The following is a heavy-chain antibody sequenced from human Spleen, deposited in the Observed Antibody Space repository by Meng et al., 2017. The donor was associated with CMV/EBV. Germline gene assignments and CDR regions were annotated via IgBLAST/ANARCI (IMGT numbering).Heavy chain of an antibody. CDR1: GYIFTGCD. V-gene: IGHV1-2*02. CDR2: INPKSGGT. CDR3: ACGSGTYSPDY. J-gene: IGHJ4*02. Sequence: CRDSGYIFTGCDRHWVRQGPGQGVEWVGWINPKSGGTNSALKFQGRVTMNRDTSISTGYMEMSSLRSDDTAVYYCACGSGTYSPDYWGQGTLVTVSS. D-gene: IGHD3-10*01.